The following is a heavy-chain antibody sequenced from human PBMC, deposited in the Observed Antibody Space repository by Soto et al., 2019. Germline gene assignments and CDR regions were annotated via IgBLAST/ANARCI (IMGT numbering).Heavy chain of an antibody. D-gene: IGHD2-2*01. Sequence: EVQLLESGGGLVQPGGSLGLSCAASGFPFTSYAITWFRQAPGKGLEGVSAIGGGGGSTYYADSVKGRFTISRDNSKNTLYLQMNSLRAEDTAVYYCAKDGNDIVVVPAAMPPIYYFDYWGQGTLVTVSS. CDR3: AKDGNDIVVVPAAMPPIYYFDY. CDR1: GFPFTSYA. V-gene: IGHV3-23*01. CDR2: IGGGGGST. J-gene: IGHJ4*02.